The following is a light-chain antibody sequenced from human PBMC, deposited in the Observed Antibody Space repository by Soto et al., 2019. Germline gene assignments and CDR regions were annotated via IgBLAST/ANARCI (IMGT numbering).Light chain of an antibody. J-gene: IGKJ4*01. V-gene: IGKV3-11*01. CDR2: DAS. Sequence: EIVLTQSPATLSLSPGERATLSCRASQSLSSYLAWYQQKPGQAPRLLIYDASNRATGIPARFSGSGSGTDFTLTISSLEPEDFAVDYCQQRSNWLTFGGGTKVEIK. CDR1: QSLSSY. CDR3: QQRSNWLT.